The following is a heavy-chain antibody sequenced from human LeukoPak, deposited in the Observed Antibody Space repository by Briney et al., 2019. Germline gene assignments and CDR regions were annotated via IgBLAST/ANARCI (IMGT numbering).Heavy chain of an antibody. J-gene: IGHJ4*02. V-gene: IGHV1-46*01. CDR1: GYTFTSYF. Sequence: ASVKVSCKASGYTFTSYFMHWVRQAPGHGLEWMGIINPSGGSTTYAQKFQGRVTMTRDTSTSTVYMELDSLTSEDTAVYYCASSGSYSQFDYWGQGTLVTVSP. D-gene: IGHD3-10*01. CDR2: INPSGGST. CDR3: ASSGSYSQFDY.